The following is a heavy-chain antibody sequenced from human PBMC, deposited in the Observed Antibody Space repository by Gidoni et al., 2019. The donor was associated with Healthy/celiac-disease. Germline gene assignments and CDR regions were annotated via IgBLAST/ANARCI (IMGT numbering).Heavy chain of an antibody. CDR2: ISYDGSNK. V-gene: IGHV3-30*04. Sequence: QVQLVESGGGVVQPGRSLRLSCAASGFTFSSYAMHWVRTAPGTVLELVAVISYDGSNKYYADSVKGRFTISIDNSKNTLYLQMNSLRAEDTAVYYCARAITMVQGAVHPYYYYYYGMDVWGQGTTVTVSS. CDR3: ARAITMVQGAVHPYYYYYYGMDV. J-gene: IGHJ6*02. D-gene: IGHD3-10*01. CDR1: GFTFSSYA.